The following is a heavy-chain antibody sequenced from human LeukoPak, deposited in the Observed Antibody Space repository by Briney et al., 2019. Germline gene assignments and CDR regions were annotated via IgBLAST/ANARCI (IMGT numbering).Heavy chain of an antibody. CDR3: AKELDTMFFDY. CDR2: AGWAGGTT. CDR1: GFNFDRYT. J-gene: IGHJ4*02. D-gene: IGHD3-10*02. V-gene: IGHV3-43*01. Sequence: GGSLRLSCATSGFNFDRYTIHWVRQAPGKGLEWVSPAGWAGGTTFYSDSVRGRFTTSRDSGRKSVYLQMNSLTTDDTAFYFCAKELDTMFFDYWGQGALVTVSS.